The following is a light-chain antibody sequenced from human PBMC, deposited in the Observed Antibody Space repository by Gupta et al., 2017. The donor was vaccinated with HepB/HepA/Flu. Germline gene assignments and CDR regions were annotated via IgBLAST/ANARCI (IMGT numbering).Light chain of an antibody. CDR2: YVT. J-gene: IGLJ3*02. Sequence: QSALTQPRSVSGSPGPSVTISCTGTSSDVGGYNYVSWCQLHPGKVPKLILYYVTRRPSGVPDRFFGSKSGNTASLTISGLQAEDEADYYCASYAGTYSWVFGGGTKLTVL. CDR1: SSDVGGYNY. V-gene: IGLV2-11*01. CDR3: ASYAGTYSWV.